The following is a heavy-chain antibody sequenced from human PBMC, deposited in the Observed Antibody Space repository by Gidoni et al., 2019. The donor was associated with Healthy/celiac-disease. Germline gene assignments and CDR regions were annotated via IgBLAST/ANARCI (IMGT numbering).Heavy chain of an antibody. V-gene: IGHV3-48*03. D-gene: IGHD1-26*01. CDR2: ISSSGSTI. Sequence: EVQLVESGGGLVQPGGSLRLSCAASGFTFSSYEMNWVRQAPGKGLEWVSYISSSGSTIYYADSVKGRFTISRDNAKNSLYLQMNSLRAEDTAVYYCARIRYSGSYSWFDPWGQGTLVTVSS. CDR1: GFTFSSYE. J-gene: IGHJ5*02. CDR3: ARIRYSGSYSWFDP.